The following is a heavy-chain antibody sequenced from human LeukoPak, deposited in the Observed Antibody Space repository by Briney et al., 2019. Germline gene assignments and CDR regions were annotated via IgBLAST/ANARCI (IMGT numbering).Heavy chain of an antibody. Sequence: ETLSLTCTVSGGSISSGGYYWSWVRQAPGKGLEWVSVIYSGGSTYYADSVKGRFTISRHNSKNTLYLQMNSLRAEDTAVYYCARERDTAMGEADYWGQGTLVTVSS. CDR1: GGSISSGGYY. V-gene: IGHV3-53*04. D-gene: IGHD5-18*01. CDR2: IYSGGST. J-gene: IGHJ4*02. CDR3: ARERDTAMGEADY.